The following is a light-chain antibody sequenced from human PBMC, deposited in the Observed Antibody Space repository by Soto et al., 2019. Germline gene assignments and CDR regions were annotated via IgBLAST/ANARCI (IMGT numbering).Light chain of an antibody. J-gene: IGKJ4*01. V-gene: IGKV3-11*01. Sequence: EIVLTQSPATLSLSPGERATLSCRASQSVSSYLAWYQQKPGQAPMLLIYDASNRATGIPARFSGSGSGTDFTLTISSLEPEDFAVYYCQQRSNWPYLTFGGGTKVEIK. CDR1: QSVSSY. CDR3: QQRSNWPYLT. CDR2: DAS.